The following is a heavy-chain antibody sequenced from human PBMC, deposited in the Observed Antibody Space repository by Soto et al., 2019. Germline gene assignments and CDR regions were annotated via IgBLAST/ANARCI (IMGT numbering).Heavy chain of an antibody. V-gene: IGHV1-69*02. J-gene: IGHJ3*02. CDR3: ARAYGDYVGAAFDI. CDR2: IIPILGIA. D-gene: IGHD4-17*01. Sequence: ASVKVSCKASGGTFSSYTISWVRQAPGQGLEWMGRIIPILGIANYAQKFQGRVTITADKSTSTAYMELSSLRSEDTAVYYCARAYGDYVGAAFDIWGQGTMVTVSS. CDR1: GGTFSSYT.